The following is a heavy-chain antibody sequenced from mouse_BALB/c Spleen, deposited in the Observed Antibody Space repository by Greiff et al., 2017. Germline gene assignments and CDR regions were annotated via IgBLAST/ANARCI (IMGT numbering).Heavy chain of an antibody. D-gene: IGHD2-3*01. J-gene: IGHJ4*01. CDR1: GFTFSSYA. V-gene: IGHV5-6-5*01. Sequence: VQLKESGGGLVKPGGSLKLSCAASGFTFSSYAMSWVRQTPEKRLEWVASISSGGSTYYPDSVKGRFTISRDNARNILYLQMSSLRSEDTAMYYCARHDDAMDYWGQGTSVTVSS. CDR3: ARHDDAMDY. CDR2: ISSGGST.